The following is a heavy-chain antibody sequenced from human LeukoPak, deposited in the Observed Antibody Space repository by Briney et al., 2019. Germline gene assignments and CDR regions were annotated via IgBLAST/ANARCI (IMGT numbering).Heavy chain of an antibody. CDR1: GFTVSSNY. V-gene: IGHV3-53*01. Sequence: GGSLRLSCAASGFTVSSNYMSWVRQAPGKGLEWVSVIYSGGSTYYADSVKGRFTISRDNSKNTLYLQMNSLRAEDTAVYYCARDTYVGAIDYWGQGTLVTVSS. D-gene: IGHD1-26*01. CDR3: ARDTYVGAIDY. J-gene: IGHJ4*02. CDR2: IYSGGST.